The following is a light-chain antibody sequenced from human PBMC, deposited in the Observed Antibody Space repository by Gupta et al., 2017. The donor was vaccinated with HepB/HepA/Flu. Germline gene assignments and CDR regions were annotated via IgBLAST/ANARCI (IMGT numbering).Light chain of an antibody. V-gene: IGKV1-39*01. CDR3: QQSFSSPYA. CDR2: AAS. CDR1: QSIRNY. Sequence: DIQMTQSPSSLSASVGDRVTITCRASQSIRNYLNWYQQKPRKVPKVLIYAASTLQSGVPSRFSGSGSGTDFTLTISSLQPEDFATYYCQQSFSSPYAFGQGTKLEIK. J-gene: IGKJ2*01.